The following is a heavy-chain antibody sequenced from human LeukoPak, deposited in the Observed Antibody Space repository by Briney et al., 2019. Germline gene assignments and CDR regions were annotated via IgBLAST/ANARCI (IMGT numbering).Heavy chain of an antibody. CDR3: ARHDGSSWYYAFDV. CDR1: GVSISSYY. J-gene: IGHJ3*01. CDR2: IHYSGST. V-gene: IGHV4-59*08. Sequence: SEALSLTCTVSGVSISSYYWSWIRQPPGKGLEWIGYIHYSGSTNYNHSLKSRVTISLDTSTNQFSLKLSSVTAADTAVYYCARHDGSSWYYAFDVWGQGTMVTVSS. D-gene: IGHD6-13*01.